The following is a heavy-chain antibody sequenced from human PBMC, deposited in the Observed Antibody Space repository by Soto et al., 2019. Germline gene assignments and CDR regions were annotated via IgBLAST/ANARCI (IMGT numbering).Heavy chain of an antibody. Sequence: SETLSLTCTVSGGSISSGVYYWSWIRHHPGKGLEWIGYIYYSGSTNYNPSLKSRVTISVDTSKNQFSLKLSSVTAADTAVYYCARNRVVGATTSWFDPWGQGTLVTVSS. CDR1: GGSISSGVYY. D-gene: IGHD1-26*01. CDR3: ARNRVVGATTSWFDP. V-gene: IGHV4-61*08. J-gene: IGHJ5*02. CDR2: IYYSGST.